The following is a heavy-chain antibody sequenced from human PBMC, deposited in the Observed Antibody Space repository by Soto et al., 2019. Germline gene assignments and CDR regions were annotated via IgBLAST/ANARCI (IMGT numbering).Heavy chain of an antibody. CDR2: ISAYNGDT. CDR1: GYTFTRYG. V-gene: IGHV1-18*01. CDR3: ATTIGYSYYYYGMDV. Sequence: GASVKVSCKASGYTFTRYGIHWVRQGPGQGLEWMGWISAYNGDTNYAQSLQGRVTMTTDTSTTTAYMELRSLRSDDTAVYYCATTIGYSYYYYGMDVWGQGTTVTVSS. D-gene: IGHD5-12*01. J-gene: IGHJ6*02.